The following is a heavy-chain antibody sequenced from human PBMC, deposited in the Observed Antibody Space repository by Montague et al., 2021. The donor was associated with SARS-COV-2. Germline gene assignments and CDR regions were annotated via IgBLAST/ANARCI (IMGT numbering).Heavy chain of an antibody. CDR3: SRAFAPSTAPFDL. CDR2: INGDGMTT. CDR1: GFSFPTYW. V-gene: IGHV3-74*03. Sequence: SLRLSCAASGFSFPTYWMNWVRQFLGKGLVWVAAINGDGMTTEYADFVKGRFTISRDNAKSVLFLQMDSLTVGDTALYFCSRAFAPSTAPFDLWGHGTVVTVGS. D-gene: IGHD1-1*01. J-gene: IGHJ3*01.